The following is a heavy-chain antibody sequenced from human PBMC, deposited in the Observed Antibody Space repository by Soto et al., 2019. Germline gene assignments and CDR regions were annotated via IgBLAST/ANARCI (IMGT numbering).Heavy chain of an antibody. CDR2: IYYTGST. V-gene: IGHV4-59*01. CDR1: GGSITGYY. J-gene: IGHJ4*02. D-gene: IGHD6-25*01. CDR3: AAAPRY. Sequence: QVQLQESGPGLVKPSETLSLTCTVSGGSITGYYWSWIRQPPGKGLEWIGYIYYTGSTDHNPSLKSRVTISLATSKNQVSLQLTSVTAAATAVYYCAAAPRYWGPGTLVTVSS.